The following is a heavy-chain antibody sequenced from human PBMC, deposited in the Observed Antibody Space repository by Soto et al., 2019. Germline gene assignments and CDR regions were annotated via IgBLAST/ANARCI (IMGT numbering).Heavy chain of an antibody. CDR3: ARSPLSYYYYGMDV. V-gene: IGHV1-2*02. CDR1: GYTFTGYY. J-gene: IGHJ6*02. Sequence: ASVKVSCKASGYTFTGYYMHWVRQAPGQGLEWMGWINPNSGGTNYAQKFQGGVTMTRDTSISTAYMELSRLRSDDTAVYYCARSPLSYYYYGMDVWGQGTQVTVSS. CDR2: INPNSGGT.